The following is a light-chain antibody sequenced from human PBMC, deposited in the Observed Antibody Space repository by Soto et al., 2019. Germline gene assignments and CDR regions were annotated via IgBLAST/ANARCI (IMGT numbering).Light chain of an antibody. J-gene: IGLJ3*02. CDR3: VLYMGSGIWV. V-gene: IGLV8-61*01. CDR2: STS. CDR1: SGSASASNY. Sequence: QAVVTQDPSLSVSPGGTVTLTCGLSSGSASASNYPSWYQQTPGQAPRTLIYSTSTRSSGVPDRFSGSILGNKAALTITGVQAEDESDYHCVLYMGSGIWVFGGGTKLTVL.